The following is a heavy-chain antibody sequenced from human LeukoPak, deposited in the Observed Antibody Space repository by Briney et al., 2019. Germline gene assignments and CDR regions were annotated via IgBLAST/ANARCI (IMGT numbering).Heavy chain of an antibody. CDR2: ISNSGGST. V-gene: IGHV3-23*01. CDR1: GFTFSSYA. J-gene: IGHJ4*02. CDR3: AKGSGSLSLPPDY. D-gene: IGHD1-26*01. Sequence: RGGSLRLSCAASGFTFSSYAMSWVRQAPGKGLEWVSVISNSGGSTYYADSVKGRFTISRDNSKNTLYVQMNSLRAEDTAVYYCAKGSGSLSLPPDYWGQGTLVTVSS.